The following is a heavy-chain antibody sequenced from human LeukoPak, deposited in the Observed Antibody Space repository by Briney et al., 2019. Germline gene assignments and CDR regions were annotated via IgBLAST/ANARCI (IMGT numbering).Heavy chain of an antibody. CDR3: ARELGYCSSTSCSLKVNWFDP. D-gene: IGHD2-2*01. J-gene: IGHJ5*02. CDR1: GFTFSSYS. CDR2: ISSSSSTI. V-gene: IGHV3-48*01. Sequence: GGSLRLSCAASGFTFSSYSMNWVRQAPGKGLEWVSYISSSSSTIYYADSVKGRFTISRDNAKNSLYLQMNSLRAEDTAVYYCARELGYCSSTSCSLKVNWFDPWGQGTLVTVSS.